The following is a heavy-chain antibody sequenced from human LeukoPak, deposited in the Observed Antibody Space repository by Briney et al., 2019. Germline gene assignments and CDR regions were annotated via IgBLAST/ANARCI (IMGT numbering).Heavy chain of an antibody. CDR2: MRSRGGTI. Sequence: GGSLRLSCAASGFSVSSYEMNWVRQAPGKGREGVSYMRSRGGTIYYADSVKGRFTMSRDNAKNAGYLQMNNLRCGDTTLYYCAREPTYTNWGVAYWGQGPLVTVSS. J-gene: IGHJ4*02. CDR3: AREPTYTNWGVAY. CDR1: GFSVSSYE. D-gene: IGHD7-27*01. V-gene: IGHV3-48*03.